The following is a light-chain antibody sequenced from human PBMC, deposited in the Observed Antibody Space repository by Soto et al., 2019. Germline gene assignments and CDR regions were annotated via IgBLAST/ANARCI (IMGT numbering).Light chain of an antibody. V-gene: IGLV1-44*01. J-gene: IGLJ2*01. CDR2: SNT. CDR1: SSNIGSRT. Sequence: QAVVTQPPSASGTPGQRITISCSGSSSNIGSRTVNWYQQFPGTAPKVLIYSNTQRPSGVPDRFSASKSGTTASLAISGLQSEDEADYYCAAWDDSLNGHVFGGGTKVTVL. CDR3: AAWDDSLNGHV.